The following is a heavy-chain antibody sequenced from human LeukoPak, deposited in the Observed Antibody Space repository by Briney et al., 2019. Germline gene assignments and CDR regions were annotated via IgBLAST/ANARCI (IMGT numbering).Heavy chain of an antibody. V-gene: IGHV3-21*01. Sequence: GGSLRLSCAASGFTFSSYSMNWVRQAPGKGLEWVSSITSSSTYIYYADSMKGRFTISRDNAKNSLYLQMDSLRAEDTAVYYCARDPEDYYDSSAYYDGFDMWGQGTMVTVSS. CDR2: ITSSSTYI. D-gene: IGHD3-22*01. CDR1: GFTFSSYS. CDR3: ARDPEDYYDSSAYYDGFDM. J-gene: IGHJ3*02.